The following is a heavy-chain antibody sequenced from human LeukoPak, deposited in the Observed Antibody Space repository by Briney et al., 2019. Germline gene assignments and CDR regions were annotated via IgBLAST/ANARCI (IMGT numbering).Heavy chain of an antibody. V-gene: IGHV4-61*01. CDR1: GGSVSSGSYY. CDR2: IYYSGTT. D-gene: IGHD3-22*01. CDR3: ARPDSSGWYFDL. Sequence: PSETLSLTCTVSGGSVSSGSYYWSWIRQPPGKGLEWIGYIYYSGTTNYNPFLKSRVTISVDTSKNQFSLKLSSLTAADTAVYYCARPDSSGWYFDLWGRGTLVTVSS. J-gene: IGHJ2*01.